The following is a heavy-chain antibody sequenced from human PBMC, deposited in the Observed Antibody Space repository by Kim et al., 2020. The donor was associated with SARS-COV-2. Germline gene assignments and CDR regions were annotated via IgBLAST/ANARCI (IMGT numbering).Heavy chain of an antibody. V-gene: IGHV4-59*13. D-gene: IGHD2-21*02. J-gene: IGHJ4*02. CDR1: GGSISSYY. CDR3: ARGSGGDYSDY. CDR2: IYYSGST. Sequence: SETLSLTCTVSGGSISSYYWSWIRQPPGKGLEWIGYIYYSGSTNYNPSLKSRVTISVDTSKNQFSLKLSSVTAADTAVYYCARGSGGDYSDYWGQGTLVTVSS.